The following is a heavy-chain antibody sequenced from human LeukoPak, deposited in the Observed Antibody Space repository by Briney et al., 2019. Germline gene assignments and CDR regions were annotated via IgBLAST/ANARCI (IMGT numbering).Heavy chain of an antibody. CDR3: ARGLHDRSWYGAH. V-gene: IGHV3-30*04. Sequence: GGSLRLSCAASGFTFSDYTMQWVRQAPGKGLEWVALLPPDGGYQYYADPLKGRFTISRDNFKNALYLQMNSLRLEDTAVYYCARGLHDRSWYGAHWGQGTLLSVSS. J-gene: IGHJ4*02. CDR1: GFTFSDYT. D-gene: IGHD6-13*01. CDR2: LPPDGGYQ.